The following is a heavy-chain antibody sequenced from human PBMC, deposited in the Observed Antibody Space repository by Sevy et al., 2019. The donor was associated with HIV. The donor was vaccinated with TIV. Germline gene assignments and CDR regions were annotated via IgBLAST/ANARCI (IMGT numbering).Heavy chain of an antibody. CDR1: GFTFSSNW. CDR2: VKQDMSEK. J-gene: IGHJ6*02. V-gene: IGHV3-7*01. CDR3: ARVSGDYYHMDV. Sequence: GGSLRLSCVASGFTFSSNWMTWVRQAPGKGLEWVANVKQDMSEKYYADSVKGRFTISRDNAKNSLYLQMNSLRVEDTAVYYCARVSGDYYHMDVWGPGTTVTVSS.